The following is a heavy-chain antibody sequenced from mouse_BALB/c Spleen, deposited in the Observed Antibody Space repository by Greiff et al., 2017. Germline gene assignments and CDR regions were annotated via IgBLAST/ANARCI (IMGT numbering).Heavy chain of an antibody. D-gene: IGHD1-2*01. CDR1: GFTFSSFG. CDR2: ISSGSSTI. J-gene: IGHJ4*01. CDR3: ARSRDYGLYAMDY. V-gene: IGHV5-17*02. Sequence: EVKLMESGGGLVQPGGSRKLSCAASGFTFSSFGMHWVRQAPEKGLEWVAYISSGSSTIYYADTVKGRFTISRDNPKNTLFLQMTSLRSEDTAMYYCARSRDYGLYAMDYWGQGTSVTVSS.